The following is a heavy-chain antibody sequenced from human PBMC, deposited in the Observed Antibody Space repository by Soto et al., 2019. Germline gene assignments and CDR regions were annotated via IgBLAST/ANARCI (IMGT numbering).Heavy chain of an antibody. V-gene: IGHV3-48*02. Sequence: GGSLRLSCAASGFTFSTYSMNWVRQVPGKGLEWISYISSSGSTIYYADSVRGRFTISRDNAKNSLYQQMNSLRDEDTAVYYCARVGSTLAAGTPDYWGQGTLVTVSS. J-gene: IGHJ4*02. CDR1: GFTFSTYS. CDR2: ISSSGSTI. CDR3: ARVGSTLAAGTPDY. D-gene: IGHD6-13*01.